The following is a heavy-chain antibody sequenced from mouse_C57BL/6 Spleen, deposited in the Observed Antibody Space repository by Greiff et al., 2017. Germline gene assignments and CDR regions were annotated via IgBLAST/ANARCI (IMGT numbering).Heavy chain of an antibody. Sequence: EVKLVESGGGLVKPGGSLKLSCAASGFTFSDYGMHWVRQAPEKGLEWVAYISSGSRTIYYADTVKGRFTISRDNAKNTLFLQMTSLRSEDTAMYYCARSSGDLGAYYFDYWGQGTTLTVSS. CDR1: GFTFSDYG. J-gene: IGHJ2*01. CDR3: ARSSGDLGAYYFDY. V-gene: IGHV5-17*01. CDR2: ISSGSRTI. D-gene: IGHD3-3*01.